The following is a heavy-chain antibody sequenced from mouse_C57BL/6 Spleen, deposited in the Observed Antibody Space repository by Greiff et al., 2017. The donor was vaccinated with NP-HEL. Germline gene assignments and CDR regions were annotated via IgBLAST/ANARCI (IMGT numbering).Heavy chain of an antibody. D-gene: IGHD2-4*01. V-gene: IGHV5-17*01. CDR3: ARNYYDYDGPSWFAY. J-gene: IGHJ3*01. Sequence: EVKLVESGGGLVKPGGSLKLSCAASGFTFSDYGMHWVRQAPEKGLEWVAYISSGSSTIYYADTVKGRFTISRDNAKNTLFLQMTSLRSEDTAMYYCARNYYDYDGPSWFAYWGQGTLVTVSA. CDR1: GFTFSDYG. CDR2: ISSGSSTI.